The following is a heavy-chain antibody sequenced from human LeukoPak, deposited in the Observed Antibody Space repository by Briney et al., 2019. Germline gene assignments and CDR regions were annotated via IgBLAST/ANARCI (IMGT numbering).Heavy chain of an antibody. CDR2: IYSGGST. V-gene: IGHV3-53*01. CDR1: GFTVRSNY. D-gene: IGHD3-10*01. J-gene: IGHJ4*02. Sequence: GGSLRLSCAASGFTVRSNYMSWVRQAPGKGLEWVSVIYSGGSTYYADSVKGRFTISRDNSKNTLYLQMNSLRAEDTAVYYCARGPLWFGDVYWGQGTLVTVSS. CDR3: ARGPLWFGDVY.